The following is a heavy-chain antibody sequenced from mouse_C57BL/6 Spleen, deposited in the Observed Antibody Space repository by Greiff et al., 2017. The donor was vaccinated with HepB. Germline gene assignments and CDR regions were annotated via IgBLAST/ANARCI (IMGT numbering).Heavy chain of an antibody. V-gene: IGHV1-69*01. CDR1: GYTFTSYW. CDR3: ARFYGSSAMDY. J-gene: IGHJ4*01. CDR2: IDPSDSYT. Sequence: VQLQQSGAELVMPGASVKLSCKASGYTFTSYWMHWVKQRPGQGLEWIGEIDPSDSYTNYNQKFKGKSTLTVDKSSSTAYMQLSSLTSEDSAVYYCARFYGSSAMDYWGQGTSVTVSS. D-gene: IGHD1-1*01.